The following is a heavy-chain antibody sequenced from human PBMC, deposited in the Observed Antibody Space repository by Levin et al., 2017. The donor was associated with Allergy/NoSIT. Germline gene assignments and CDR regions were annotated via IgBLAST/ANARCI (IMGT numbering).Heavy chain of an antibody. V-gene: IGHV4-31*03. CDR3: ARDKSSLHSL. CDR1: GASVRSENYY. CDR2: IHYSGNT. D-gene: IGHD5-18*01. Sequence: PSETLSLTCSVSGASVRSENYYWAWIREHPGKGLEWIGSIHYSGNTFYNPSLKSRLTMSVDISKNKFSLELTSLTAADTAVYYCARDKSSLHSLWGPGTLVTVSS. J-gene: IGHJ4*02.